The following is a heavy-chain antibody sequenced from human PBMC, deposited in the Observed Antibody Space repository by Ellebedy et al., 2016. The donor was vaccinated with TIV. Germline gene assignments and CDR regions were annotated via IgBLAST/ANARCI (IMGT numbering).Heavy chain of an antibody. CDR1: GFTLSDYS. D-gene: IGHD1-1*01. J-gene: IGHJ6*02. V-gene: IGHV3-48*02. Sequence: GESLKISCAASGFTLSDYSMNWVRQAPGKGLEWVAYISSSSNTIYYADSVKGRFTISRDNGKNSLYLQMNSLRDEDTAMYFCTLNWNDSPVGGMDVWGQGTTVTLSS. CDR3: TLNWNDSPVGGMDV. CDR2: ISSSSNTI.